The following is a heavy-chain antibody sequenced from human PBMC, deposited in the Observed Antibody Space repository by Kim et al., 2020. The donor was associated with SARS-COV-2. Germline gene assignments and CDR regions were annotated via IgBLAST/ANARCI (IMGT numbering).Heavy chain of an antibody. CDR1: GFTFSSYA. J-gene: IGHJ4*02. D-gene: IGHD1-26*01. V-gene: IGHV3-23*01. CDR2: ISGSGGST. Sequence: GGSLRLSCAASGFTFSSYAMSWVRQAPGKGLEWVSAISGSGGSTYYADSVKGRFTISRDNSKKTLYLQMNSLRAEDTAGYYCAGESVWELRAFDYWGQGTLVTVSS. CDR3: AGESVWELRAFDY.